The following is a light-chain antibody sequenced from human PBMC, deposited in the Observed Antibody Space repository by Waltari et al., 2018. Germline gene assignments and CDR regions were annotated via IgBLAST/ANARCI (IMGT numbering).Light chain of an antibody. CDR1: SSDVGGYKY. J-gene: IGLJ2*01. V-gene: IGLV2-14*03. Sequence: QSALTQPASVSGSPGQSITISCNGTSSDVGGYKYVSWYQQHPGKAPKLIIYDVNNRPSGVSNRFSGSKSANTASLTISGLQAEDEADYYCNSFTLGTALLVFGGGTKLTVL. CDR3: NSFTLGTALLV. CDR2: DVN.